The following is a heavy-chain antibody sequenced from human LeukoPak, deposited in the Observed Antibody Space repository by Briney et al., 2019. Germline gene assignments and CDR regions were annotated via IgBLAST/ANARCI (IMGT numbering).Heavy chain of an antibody. V-gene: IGHV3-30*04. CDR2: ISYDGSNK. CDR1: GFTFSSYA. D-gene: IGHD6-6*01. CDR3: AREEQLVTRDCYYYMDV. Sequence: GRSLRLSCAASGFTFSSYAMHWVRQAPGKGLEWVAVISYDGSNKYYADSVKGRFTISRDNSKNTLYLQMNSLRAEDTAVYYCAREEQLVTRDCYYYMDVWGKGTTVTVSS. J-gene: IGHJ6*03.